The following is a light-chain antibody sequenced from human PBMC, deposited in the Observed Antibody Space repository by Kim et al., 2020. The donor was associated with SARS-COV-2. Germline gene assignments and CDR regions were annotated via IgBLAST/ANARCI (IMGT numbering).Light chain of an antibody. CDR1: QSVSSN. V-gene: IGKV3-15*01. Sequence: VSPGERATLSCRASQSVSSNLAWYQQKPGQAPRLLIYGASTRATGIPARFSGSGSGTEFTLTISSLQSEDFAVYYCQQYNNWLALTFGGGTKVEIK. J-gene: IGKJ4*01. CDR3: QQYNNWLALT. CDR2: GAS.